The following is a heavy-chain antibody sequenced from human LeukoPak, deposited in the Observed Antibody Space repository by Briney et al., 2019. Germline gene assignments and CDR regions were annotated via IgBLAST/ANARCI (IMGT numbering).Heavy chain of an antibody. Sequence: KPSETLSLTCTVSGGSISSYYWSWIRQPAGKGLEWIRRIYTSGSTNYNPSLKSRVTMSVDTSKNQFSLKLSSVTAADTAVYYCARDYYDSSGFYYYYMDVWGKGTTVTISS. CDR3: ARDYYDSSGFYYYYMDV. J-gene: IGHJ6*03. CDR2: IYTSGST. CDR1: GGSISSYY. V-gene: IGHV4-4*07. D-gene: IGHD3-22*01.